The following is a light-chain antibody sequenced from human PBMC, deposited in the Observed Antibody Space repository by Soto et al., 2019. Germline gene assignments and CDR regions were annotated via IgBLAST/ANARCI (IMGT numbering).Light chain of an antibody. CDR3: SSYTSSSTHVV. CDR1: SSDVGGYNY. Sequence: QSALTQPASVSGSPGQSITISCTGTSSDVGGYNYVSWYQQHPGNAPKLMIYEVSKRPSGVSNRFSGSKSGNTASLTISGLQAEDEADYDCSSYTSSSTHVVFGGGTKVTVL. V-gene: IGLV2-14*01. J-gene: IGLJ2*01. CDR2: EVS.